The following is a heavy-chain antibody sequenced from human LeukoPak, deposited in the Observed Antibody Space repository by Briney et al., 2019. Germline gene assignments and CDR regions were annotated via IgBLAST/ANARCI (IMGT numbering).Heavy chain of an antibody. D-gene: IGHD3-22*01. J-gene: IGHJ4*02. CDR1: GFTFSNYA. V-gene: IGHV3-23*01. CDR2: ISGSGGIT. Sequence: GGSLRLSCAASGFTFSNYAMSWVRQAPGKGLEWVSVISGSGGITYYEDSVKGRFTISRDNSKNTLYLQMNSLRADDTAIYYCAKGSVITPDFDYWGQGTLVTVSS. CDR3: AKGSVITPDFDY.